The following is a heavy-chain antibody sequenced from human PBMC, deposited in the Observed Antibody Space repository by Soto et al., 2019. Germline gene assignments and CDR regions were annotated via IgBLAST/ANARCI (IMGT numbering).Heavy chain of an antibody. J-gene: IGHJ4*02. CDR2: IIPIFGTA. CDR3: ARDARRGYSSGGNADY. V-gene: IGHV1-69*06. D-gene: IGHD5-18*01. Sequence: QVQLVQSGAEVKKPGSSVKVSCEASGGTFSSYTISWVRQAPGQGLEWMGGIIPIFGTANYAQKFQGRVTITAEKATSTAYRELSSLRSEDTGVYYCARDARRGYSSGGNADYCGQGTLVTGSS. CDR1: GGTFSSYT.